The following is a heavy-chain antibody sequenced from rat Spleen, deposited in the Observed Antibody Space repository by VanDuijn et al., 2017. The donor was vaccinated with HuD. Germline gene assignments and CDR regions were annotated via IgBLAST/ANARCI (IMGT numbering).Heavy chain of an antibody. Sequence: QVQLKESGPGLVQPSQTLSLTCTVSGFSLSSYGVIWVCQPPGKGLEWMGVIWGNGNTNYNSLLRSRLSISRDLSKSQVFLKMSTLQTEDTATYYCARDRDFGNYGYYFDYWGQGVMVTVSS. CDR3: ARDRDFGNYGYYFDY. D-gene: IGHD1-11*01. CDR1: GFSLSSYG. CDR2: IWGNGNT. J-gene: IGHJ2*01. V-gene: IGHV2-13*01.